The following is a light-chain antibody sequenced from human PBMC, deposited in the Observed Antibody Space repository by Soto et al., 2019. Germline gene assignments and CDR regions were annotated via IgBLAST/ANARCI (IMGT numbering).Light chain of an antibody. J-gene: IGKJ1*01. CDR3: QQRSNCPQT. CDR1: QNVAND. CDR2: ESS. Sequence: EIVLTQSPATLSLSPGERDTLACRASQNVANDLDWYQQNPGQAPRLLTYESSNRANGIAARFSGSGSGTDFILTISSLEPEDLAVYYCQQRSNCPQTFGQGTKVDIK. V-gene: IGKV3-11*01.